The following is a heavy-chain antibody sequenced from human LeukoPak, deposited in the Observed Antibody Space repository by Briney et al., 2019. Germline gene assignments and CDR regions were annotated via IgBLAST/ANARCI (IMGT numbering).Heavy chain of an antibody. D-gene: IGHD5-18*01. CDR2: IIPIFGTA. CDR1: GGTFSSYA. V-gene: IGHV1-69*13. CDR3: ARDGRDTAMVTHYYYYMDV. Sequence: ASVKVSCKASGGTFSSYAISWVRQAPGQGLEWMGGIIPIFGTANYAQKFQGRVTITADESTSTAYMELSSLRSEDTAVYYCARDGRDTAMVTHYYYYMDVWGKGTTVTISS. J-gene: IGHJ6*03.